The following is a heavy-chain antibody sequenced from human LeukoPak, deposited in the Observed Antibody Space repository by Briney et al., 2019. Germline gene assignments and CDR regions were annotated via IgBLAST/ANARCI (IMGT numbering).Heavy chain of an antibody. CDR3: AKGGKWDVTPFDY. V-gene: IGHV3-21*04. CDR1: GFTFSSYR. J-gene: IGHJ4*02. D-gene: IGHD1-26*01. Sequence: GGSLRLSCAVSGFTFSSYRMSWVRQAPGKGLEWVSSISTSSSSKYYADSVKGRFTISRDNSKNTLYLQVNSLRAEDTAVYYCAKGGKWDVTPFDYWGQGTLVTVSS. CDR2: ISTSSSSK.